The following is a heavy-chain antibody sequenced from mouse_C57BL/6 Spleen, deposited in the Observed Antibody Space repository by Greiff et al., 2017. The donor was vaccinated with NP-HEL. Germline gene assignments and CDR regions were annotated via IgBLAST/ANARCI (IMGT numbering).Heavy chain of an antibody. CDR1: GYAFSSSW. CDR2: IYPGDGDT. J-gene: IGHJ2*01. Sequence: VKLMESGPELVKPGASVKISCKASGYAFSSSWMNWVKQRPGKGLEWIGRIYPGDGDTNYNGKFKGKATLTADKSSSTAYMQLSSLTSEDSAVYFCARGRYEDYWGQGTTLTVSS. D-gene: IGHD2-10*02. V-gene: IGHV1-82*01. CDR3: ARGRYEDY.